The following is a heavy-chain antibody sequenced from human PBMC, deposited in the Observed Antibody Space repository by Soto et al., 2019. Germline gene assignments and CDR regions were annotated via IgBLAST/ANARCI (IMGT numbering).Heavy chain of an antibody. CDR1: GGSISSYY. CDR2: IYYSGST. CDR3: ARGRGGWFINQMINDFDS. Sequence: SETLSLTCTVSGGSISSYYWSWIRQPPVKGLEWIGYIYYSGSTNYNPSLKSRVTISVDTSKNQFSLKLSSVTAADTAVYYCARGRGGWFINQMINDFDSWGKGKTVPVDS. V-gene: IGHV4-59*01. J-gene: IGHJ6*04. D-gene: IGHD3-3*01.